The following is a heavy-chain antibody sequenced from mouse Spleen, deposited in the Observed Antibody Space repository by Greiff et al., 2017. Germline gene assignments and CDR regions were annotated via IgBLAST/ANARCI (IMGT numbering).Heavy chain of an antibody. CDR2: IWSGGST. CDR1: GFSLTSYG. CDR3: ARWEYGNRYWYFDV. Sequence: VKVVESGPGLVQPSQSLSITCTVSGFSLTSYGVHWVRQSPGKGLEWLGVIWSGGSTDYNAAFISRLSISKDNSKSQVFFKMNSLQADDTAIYYCARWEYGNRYWYFDVWGAGTTVTVSS. D-gene: IGHD2-10*02. J-gene: IGHJ1*01. V-gene: IGHV2-2*01.